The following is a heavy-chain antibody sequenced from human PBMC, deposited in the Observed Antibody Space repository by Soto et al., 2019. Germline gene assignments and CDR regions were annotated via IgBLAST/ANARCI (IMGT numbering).Heavy chain of an antibody. V-gene: IGHV4-4*02. Sequence: SETLSLTCGVSGDSITTYKWWTWVRQTPGKGLEWIGEIYDSGNTRYNPSLKSRVTISKDTSKNELSLKLNSVTVADTAVYYCATCQLGEYYYAMDIWGQGTTVTVSS. D-gene: IGHD7-27*01. CDR3: ATCQLGEYYYAMDI. CDR2: IYDSGNT. J-gene: IGHJ6*02. CDR1: GDSITTYKW.